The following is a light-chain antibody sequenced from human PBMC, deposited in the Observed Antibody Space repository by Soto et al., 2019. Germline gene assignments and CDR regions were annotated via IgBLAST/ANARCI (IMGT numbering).Light chain of an antibody. CDR1: QNVDHW. V-gene: IGKV1-5*01. J-gene: IGKJ1*01. CDR3: QRYNSNSRT. CDR2: DAS. Sequence: DIQMTQSPSTLSASVGDRVTITCRASQNVDHWLAWYQQKPGKAPKFLIYDASNLESGVPSRFSGRVSGTEFTLTISSLQPDDFATYYCQRYNSNSRTFGQGTRV.